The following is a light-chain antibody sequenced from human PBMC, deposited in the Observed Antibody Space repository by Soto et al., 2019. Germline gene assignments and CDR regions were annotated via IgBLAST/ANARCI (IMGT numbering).Light chain of an antibody. CDR3: SSFTSSNTWV. J-gene: IGLJ3*02. Sequence: QSALTQPASVSGSPGQSITISCTGTSSNVGGYNYVSWYQQYPGKAPKLMIFEVTNRPSGVSDRYPGSKSGNTASLTISGLQAEDEADYYCSSFTSSNTWVFGGGTKLTLL. CDR1: SSNVGGYNY. V-gene: IGLV2-14*01. CDR2: EVT.